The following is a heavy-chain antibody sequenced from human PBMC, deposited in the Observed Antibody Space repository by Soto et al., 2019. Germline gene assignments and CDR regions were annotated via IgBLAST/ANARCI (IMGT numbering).Heavy chain of an antibody. Sequence: QVQLQESGPGLVKPSQTLSLTCTVSGGSISSGGYYWSWIRQHPGKGLEWIGYIYYSESTYYNPSLKSRVTISVDTSKNQFSLKLTSVTAADTAVYYCAREAPYYYDSSGDYGPDAFDIWGQGTMVTVSS. CDR1: GGSISSGGYY. J-gene: IGHJ3*02. CDR2: IYYSEST. V-gene: IGHV4-31*03. CDR3: AREAPYYYDSSGDYGPDAFDI. D-gene: IGHD3-22*01.